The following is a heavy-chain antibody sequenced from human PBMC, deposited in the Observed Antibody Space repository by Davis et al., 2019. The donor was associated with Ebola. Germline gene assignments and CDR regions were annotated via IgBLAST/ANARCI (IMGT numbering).Heavy chain of an antibody. D-gene: IGHD5-12*01. Sequence: GESLKISCAASGFTFSSYAMSWVRQAPGKGLEWVSAISGSGGSTYYADSVKGRFTISRDNAKNSLYLQMNSLRAEDTAVYYCARKASFDYWGQGTLVTVSS. CDR2: ISGSGGST. CDR1: GFTFSSYA. J-gene: IGHJ4*02. CDR3: ARKASFDY. V-gene: IGHV3-23*01.